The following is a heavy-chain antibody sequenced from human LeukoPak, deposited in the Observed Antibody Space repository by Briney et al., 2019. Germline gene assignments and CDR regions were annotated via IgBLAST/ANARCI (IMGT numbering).Heavy chain of an antibody. Sequence: GGSLRLSCAASGFTFDDYTMHWVRQAPGKGLEWVSLISWDGGSTYYADSVKGRFTISRDNSKNSLYLQMNSLRTEDTALYYCAKDMVLGADTMGGPIFDYWGQGTLVTVSS. CDR1: GFTFDDYT. J-gene: IGHJ4*02. CDR2: ISWDGGST. V-gene: IGHV3-43*01. CDR3: AKDMVLGADTMGGPIFDY. D-gene: IGHD2-8*02.